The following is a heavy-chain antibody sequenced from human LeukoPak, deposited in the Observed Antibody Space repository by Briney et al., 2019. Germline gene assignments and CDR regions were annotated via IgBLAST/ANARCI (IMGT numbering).Heavy chain of an antibody. D-gene: IGHD6-13*01. V-gene: IGHV4-59*01. CDR2: IYPSGST. CDR3: ARDQISTTWYGAFDI. J-gene: IGHJ3*02. Sequence: PSETLSLTCTVSGASISNYYWSWIRQPPGKGLEWIGYIYPSGSTYYNPSFKSRVTISADADKSQFSLKLRSVTAADTAVYYCARDQISTTWYGAFDIWGQGTMVSVSS. CDR1: GASISNYY.